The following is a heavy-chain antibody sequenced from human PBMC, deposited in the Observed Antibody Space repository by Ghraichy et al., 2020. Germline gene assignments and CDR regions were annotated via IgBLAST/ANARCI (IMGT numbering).Heavy chain of an antibody. Sequence: GGSLRLSCTASGFTFSTYAMSWVRQAPGKGPEWVSSIYGNSAGKYYTDSVKGRFIVSRDDSKNTLYLEMSSLRVDDTAMYFFVKDSFTNNGVFDAFDIWGRGTMVTVSS. V-gene: IGHV3-23*01. CDR3: VKDSFTNNGVFDAFDI. D-gene: IGHD1-14*01. CDR1: GFTFSTYA. CDR2: IYGNSAGK. J-gene: IGHJ3*02.